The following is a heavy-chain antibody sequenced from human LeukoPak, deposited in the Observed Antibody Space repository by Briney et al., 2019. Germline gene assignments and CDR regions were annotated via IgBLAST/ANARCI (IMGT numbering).Heavy chain of an antibody. V-gene: IGHV5-51*01. CDR1: GYSFTSYW. CDR2: IYPGDSDT. CDR3: ARQEGYCSSTSCPSYGMDV. D-gene: IGHD2-2*01. Sequence: GESLKISCKGSGYSFTSYWIGWVRQMPGKGLEWMGIIYPGDSDTTYSPSFQGQVTISADKSISTAYLQWSSLKASDTAMYYCARQEGYCSSTSCPSYGMDVWGQGTTVTVSS. J-gene: IGHJ6*02.